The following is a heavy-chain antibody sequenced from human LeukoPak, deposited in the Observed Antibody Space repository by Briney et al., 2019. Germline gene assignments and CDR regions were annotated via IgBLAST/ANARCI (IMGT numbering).Heavy chain of an antibody. D-gene: IGHD3-10*01. V-gene: IGHV1-18*04. CDR1: GYTFTSYY. J-gene: IGHJ4*02. CDR2: ISAYNGNT. Sequence: ASVKVSCKASGYTFTSYYMHWVRQAPGQGLEWMGWISAYNGNTNYAQKLQGRVTMTTDTSTSTAYMELRSLRSDDTAVYYCARAHMVRGVPNYFDYWGQGTLVTVSS. CDR3: ARAHMVRGVPNYFDY.